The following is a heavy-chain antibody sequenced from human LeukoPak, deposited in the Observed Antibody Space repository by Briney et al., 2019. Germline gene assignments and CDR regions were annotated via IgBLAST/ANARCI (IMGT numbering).Heavy chain of an antibody. CDR3: ARRPYCTNGVCYGELGFDP. J-gene: IGHJ5*02. CDR1: GYTFTSYA. D-gene: IGHD2-8*01. Sequence: ASVKVSCKASGYTFTSYAMNWVRQAPGQGLEWMGWINTNTGNPTYAQGFTGRFVFSLDTSVSMAYLQISSLKAEDTAVYYCARRPYCTNGVCYGELGFDPWGQGTLVTVSS. V-gene: IGHV7-4-1*04. CDR2: INTNTGNP.